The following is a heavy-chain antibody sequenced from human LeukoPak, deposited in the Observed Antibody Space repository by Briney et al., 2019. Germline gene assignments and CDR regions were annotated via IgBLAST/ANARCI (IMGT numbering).Heavy chain of an antibody. V-gene: IGHV3-15*01. D-gene: IGHD3-22*01. Sequence: GGSLRLSCAASGSTFSNAWMSWVRQAPGKGLEWVGRIKSKTDGGTTDYAAPVKGRFTISRDDSKNTLYLQMNSLKTEDTAVYYCTTEIKGDYYDSSGYIIIANDYWGQGTLVTVSS. J-gene: IGHJ4*02. CDR3: TTEIKGDYYDSSGYIIIANDY. CDR2: IKSKTDGGTT. CDR1: GSTFSNAW.